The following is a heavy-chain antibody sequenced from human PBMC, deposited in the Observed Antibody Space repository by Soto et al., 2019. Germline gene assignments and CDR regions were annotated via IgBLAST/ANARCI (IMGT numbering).Heavy chain of an antibody. V-gene: IGHV5-51*01. CDR3: ARALWFDYQPYLDY. CDR2: IYPGDSDT. J-gene: IGHJ4*02. D-gene: IGHD3-10*01. CDR1: GYNFATYW. Sequence: PGESLKISCKGSGYNFATYWIGWVRQMPGKGLEWMGIIYPGDSDTRYSPSFQGQVTISADKSINTAYLQWSSLKASDTAIYYCARALWFDYQPYLDYWGQGTLVTVSS.